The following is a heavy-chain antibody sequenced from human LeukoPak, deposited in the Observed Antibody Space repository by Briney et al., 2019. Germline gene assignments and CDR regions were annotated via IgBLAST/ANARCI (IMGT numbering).Heavy chain of an antibody. V-gene: IGHV3-53*01. Sequence: GGSLRLSCAASGFTVSSNYMSWVRQAPGKGLEWVSFIYTDGRTYYADSVKGRFTISRDNSKNMVYLQMNSLRAEDTAVYYCARDPVTTTDHGMDVWGKGTTVTVSS. J-gene: IGHJ6*04. CDR2: IYTDGRT. D-gene: IGHD4-17*01. CDR1: GFTVSSNY. CDR3: ARDPVTTTDHGMDV.